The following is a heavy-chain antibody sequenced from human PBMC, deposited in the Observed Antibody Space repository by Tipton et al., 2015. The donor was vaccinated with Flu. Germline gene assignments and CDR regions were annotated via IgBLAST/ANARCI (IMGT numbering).Heavy chain of an antibody. CDR3: ARVVPAAIRGWFDP. J-gene: IGHJ5*02. V-gene: IGHV4-34*01. Sequence: LRLSCAVYGGSFSGYYWSWIRQPPGKGLEWIGEINHSGSTNYNPSLKSRVTISVDTSKNQFSLKLSSVTAADTAVYYCARVVPAAIRGWFDPWGQGTLVTVSS. D-gene: IGHD2-2*02. CDR2: INHSGST. CDR1: GGSFSGYY.